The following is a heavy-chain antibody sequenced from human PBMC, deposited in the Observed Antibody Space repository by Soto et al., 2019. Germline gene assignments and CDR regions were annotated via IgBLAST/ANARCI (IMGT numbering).Heavy chain of an antibody. J-gene: IGHJ5*02. CDR2: IYYTGTS. V-gene: IGHV4-61*01. CDR1: GASVSSGSYY. Sequence: QVELQESGPGLVKPSETLSLTCKVSGASVSSGSYYWSWIRQPPGKGLEWIGYIYYTGTSDYNPSLKSLATISIDTSKNQISLNLNSVTAADTAVYYCARALSTNEGWFDPWGQGRLVTVSS. CDR3: ARALSTNEGWFDP. D-gene: IGHD2-8*01.